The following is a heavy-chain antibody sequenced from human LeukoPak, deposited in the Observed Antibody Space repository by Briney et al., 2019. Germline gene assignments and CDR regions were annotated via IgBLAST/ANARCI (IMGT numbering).Heavy chain of an antibody. D-gene: IGHD1-26*01. V-gene: IGHV4-61*02. CDR1: GGSISSGSYY. CDR3: ARGPVGYAFDI. Sequence: SETLSLTCTVSGGSISSGSYYWSWIRQPAGKGLEWIGRIYTSGSTNYNPSLKSRVTISVDTSKNQFSLKLSSVTAADTAVYYCARGPVGYAFDIWGQGTMVTVSS. J-gene: IGHJ3*02. CDR2: IYTSGST.